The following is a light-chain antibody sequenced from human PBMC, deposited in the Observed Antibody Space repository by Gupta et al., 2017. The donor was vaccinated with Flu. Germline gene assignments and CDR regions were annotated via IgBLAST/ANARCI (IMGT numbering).Light chain of an antibody. CDR3: EQYNNWPL. V-gene: IGKV3-15*01. J-gene: IGKJ3*01. Sequence: STANLSLAQGESVARSCRDSQSVGHNVAWYQKKPGQAPRLLIYGASHRAVDIPARFSGSGSGTEFTLTTSSLQSEDFAVYYWEQYNNWPLFGHGTRVDIK. CDR1: QSVGHN. CDR2: GAS.